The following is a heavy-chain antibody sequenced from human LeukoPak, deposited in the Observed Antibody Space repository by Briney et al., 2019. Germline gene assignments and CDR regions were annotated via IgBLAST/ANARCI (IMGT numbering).Heavy chain of an antibody. J-gene: IGHJ5*02. V-gene: IGHV4-59*11. CDR2: IYYSANT. Sequence: SSETLSLTCTVSGGSITSHYWNGIRQSPEKGLEWIGYIYYSANTNYNPSLKSRVTILVDTPKNHFSLRLSSVTAADTAVYYCARGSLDDYGGNSARYNWFDAWGQGILVTVSS. D-gene: IGHD4-23*01. CDR3: ARGSLDDYGGNSARYNWFDA. CDR1: GGSITSHY.